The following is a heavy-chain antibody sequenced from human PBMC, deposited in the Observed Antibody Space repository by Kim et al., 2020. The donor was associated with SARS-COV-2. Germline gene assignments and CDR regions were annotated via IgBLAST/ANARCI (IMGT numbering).Heavy chain of an antibody. CDR3: AKVWAESDYDGSVSDYGGFDY. CDR1: GFTFSSYA. CDR2: ISGSGGST. D-gene: IGHD3-10*01. Sequence: GGSLRLSCAASGFTFSSYAMSWVRQAPGKGLEWVSAISGSGGSTYYADSVKGRFTISRDNSKNTLYLQMNSLRAEDMAVYYCAKVWAESDYDGSVSDYGGFDYCRQGTLVPASS. J-gene: IGHJ4*02. V-gene: IGHV3-23*01.